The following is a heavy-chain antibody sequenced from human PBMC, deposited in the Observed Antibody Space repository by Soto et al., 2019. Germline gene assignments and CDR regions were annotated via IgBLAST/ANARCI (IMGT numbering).Heavy chain of an antibody. CDR3: ARGEQYSGRIFDY. Sequence: QPLSLTCVITGDSVSSNSAGWSWVRQSPSRGLEWLGRTYYRSKWYYEYAVSVRGRITINPDTSKNQYSLQLNSVTPEDTALYFCARGEQYSGRIFDYWGQGTLVTVSS. CDR2: TYYRSKWYY. V-gene: IGHV6-1*01. CDR1: GDSVSSNSAG. D-gene: IGHD1-26*01. J-gene: IGHJ4*01.